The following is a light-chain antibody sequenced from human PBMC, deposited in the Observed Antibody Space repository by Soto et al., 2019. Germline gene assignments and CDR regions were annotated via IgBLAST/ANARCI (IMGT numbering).Light chain of an antibody. CDR3: QQYGSSPFT. J-gene: IGKJ4*01. CDR2: GAS. V-gene: IGKV3-20*01. Sequence: DIVLTQSPGTLSLSPGYTATIPSRVSHTVRSNSLAWYQQKPGQAPRLLIYGASSRATGIPGSFSGSGSGTDFTLAISRLDPEDFAVYYCQQYGSSPFTFGRGTKVDIK. CDR1: HTVRSNS.